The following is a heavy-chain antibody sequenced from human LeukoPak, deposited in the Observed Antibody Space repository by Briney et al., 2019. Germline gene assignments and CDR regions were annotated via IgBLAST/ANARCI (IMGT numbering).Heavy chain of an antibody. V-gene: IGHV4-34*01. J-gene: IGHJ4*02. CDR3: ARGGIQLWLAFYY. Sequence: SETLSLTCAVYGGSFSDYYWSWIRQPPGKGLEWIGEINHSGSTNYNPSLKSRVTISVDTSKNQFSLKLSSVTAADTAVYYCARGGIQLWLAFYYWGQGTLVTVSS. CDR2: INHSGST. CDR1: GGSFSDYY. D-gene: IGHD5-18*01.